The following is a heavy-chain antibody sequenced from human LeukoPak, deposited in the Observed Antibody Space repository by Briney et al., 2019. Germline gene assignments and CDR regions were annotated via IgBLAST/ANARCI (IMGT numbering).Heavy chain of an antibody. CDR1: GFTFSSYA. Sequence: GGSLRLSCAASGFTFSSYAMSWVRQAPGKGLEWVSAISGSGGSTYYADSVKGRFTISRDNSKNTLYLQMNSLRAEDTAVYNCAKDPGLDCDYYYFDYWGQGTLVTVSS. CDR2: ISGSGGST. V-gene: IGHV3-23*01. CDR3: AKDPGLDCDYYYFDY. D-gene: IGHD4-17*01. J-gene: IGHJ4*02.